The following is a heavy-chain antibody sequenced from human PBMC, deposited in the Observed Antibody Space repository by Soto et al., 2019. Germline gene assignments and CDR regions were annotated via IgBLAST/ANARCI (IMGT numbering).Heavy chain of an antibody. CDR1: GFRFSLFW. CDR3: ARTGWPQSSYYFDY. V-gene: IGHV3-7*03. D-gene: IGHD3-16*01. CDR2: INEDGSEK. Sequence: EVQLAESGGGLVQPGGSLRLSCAASGFRFSLFWMSWVRQTPGKGLEWVANINEDGSEKFFADSVKGRFTISRDNAKNSLSLQMISLTADYTAVYYCARTGWPQSSYYFDYWGQGTLVTVSS. J-gene: IGHJ4*02.